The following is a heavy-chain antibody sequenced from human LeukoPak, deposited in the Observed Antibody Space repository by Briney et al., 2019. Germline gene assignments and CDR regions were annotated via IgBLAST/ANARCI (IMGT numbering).Heavy chain of an antibody. Sequence: ASVKVSCKASGYTFTSYYMHWVRQAPGQGLEWMGIINPSGGSTSYAQKFQGRVTMTRDTSTSTVYMELSSLRSEDTAVYYCARDRSNPPYYYYYMDVWGKGTTVTVSS. CDR3: ARDRSNPPYYYYYMDV. J-gene: IGHJ6*03. CDR1: GYTFTSYY. D-gene: IGHD4-11*01. CDR2: INPSGGST. V-gene: IGHV1-46*01.